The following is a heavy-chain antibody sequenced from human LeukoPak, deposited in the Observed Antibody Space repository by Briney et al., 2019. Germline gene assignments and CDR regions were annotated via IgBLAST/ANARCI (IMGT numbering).Heavy chain of an antibody. Sequence: GGSLRLSCAASGFTFSSYEMNWVRQAPGKGLEWVSYITSSSTTIYYADSVKGRFTISRDNAKNSLYLQMNSLRAEDTAVYYCARKRGVWFGELSWGQGTLVTVSS. CDR2: ITSSSTTI. D-gene: IGHD3-10*01. CDR3: ARKRGVWFGELS. V-gene: IGHV3-48*03. J-gene: IGHJ5*02. CDR1: GFTFSSYE.